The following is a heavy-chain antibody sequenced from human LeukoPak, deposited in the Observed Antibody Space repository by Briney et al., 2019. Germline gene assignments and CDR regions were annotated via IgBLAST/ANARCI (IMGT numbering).Heavy chain of an antibody. V-gene: IGHV3-7*01. CDR1: GFTFSSHR. D-gene: IGHD3-22*01. CDR2: IKKDGSEK. CDR3: ARVSYYDSSGYSYAYYYYYYMDV. Sequence: GGSLRLSCAASGFTFSSHRMSWVRQAPGKGLEWVANIKKDGSEKYYVDSVKGRFTISRDNAKNSLYLQMNSLRAEDTAVYYCARVSYYDSSGYSYAYYYYYYMDVWGKGTTVTISS. J-gene: IGHJ6*03.